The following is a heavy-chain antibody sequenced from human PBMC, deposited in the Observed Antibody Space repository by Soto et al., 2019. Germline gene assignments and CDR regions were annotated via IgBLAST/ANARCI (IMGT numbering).Heavy chain of an antibody. CDR3: ASGSYYYYYGMDV. Sequence: EVQLLESGGGLVQPGGSLRLSCAASGFTFSSYAMSWVRQAPGKGLEWVSAISGSGGSTYYADSVKGRFTISRDNSKNTLYLQMNSLRAEDTAVYYCASGSYYYYYGMDVWCQGTTVTVSS. CDR1: GFTFSSYA. J-gene: IGHJ6*02. D-gene: IGHD5-12*01. V-gene: IGHV3-23*01. CDR2: ISGSGGST.